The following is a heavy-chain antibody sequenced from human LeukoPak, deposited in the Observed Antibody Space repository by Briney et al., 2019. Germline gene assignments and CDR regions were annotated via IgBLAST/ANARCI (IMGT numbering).Heavy chain of an antibody. CDR1: GFTFSSYG. CDR2: ISYDGSNK. D-gene: IGHD3/OR15-3a*01. CDR3: ARDWTTNAFDI. V-gene: IGHV3-30*03. Sequence: GSLRLSCAASGFTFSSYGMHWVRQAPGKGLEWVAVISYDGSNKYYADSVKGRFTISRDNSKNTLYLQMNSLRAEDTAVYYCARDWTTNAFDIWGQGTMVTVSS. J-gene: IGHJ3*02.